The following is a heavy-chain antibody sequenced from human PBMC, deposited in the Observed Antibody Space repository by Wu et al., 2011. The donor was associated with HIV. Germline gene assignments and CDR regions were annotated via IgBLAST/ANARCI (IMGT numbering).Heavy chain of an antibody. CDR3: ASQNPDLVVVVAATHAPDAFDY. V-gene: IGHV1-69*14. D-gene: IGHD2-15*01. CDR1: GGTFSSYG. CDR2: IIPMFGTA. Sequence: QVQVVQSGPEVKKPGSSVKVSCKVSGGTFSSYGIDWVRQAPGQRFEWMGRIIPMFGTANYAQKFQDRVTITADKSTSTGYLELSSLKSDDTAVYYCASQNPDLVVVVAATHAPDAFDYLGQGTMVTVSS. J-gene: IGHJ3*02.